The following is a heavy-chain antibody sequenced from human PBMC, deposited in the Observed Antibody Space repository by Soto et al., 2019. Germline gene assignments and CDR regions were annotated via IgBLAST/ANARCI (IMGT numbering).Heavy chain of an antibody. CDR2: ISYDGSNK. CDR1: GFTFSSYG. CDR3: AKESYDFWSGYYHPYYFDY. V-gene: IGHV3-30*18. D-gene: IGHD3-3*01. J-gene: IGHJ4*02. Sequence: GGSLRLSCAASGFTFSSYGMHWVRQAPGKGLEWVAVISYDGSNKYYADSVKGRFTISRDNSKNTLYLQMNSLRAEDTAVFYCAKESYDFWSGYYHPYYFDYWGQGTLVTVSS.